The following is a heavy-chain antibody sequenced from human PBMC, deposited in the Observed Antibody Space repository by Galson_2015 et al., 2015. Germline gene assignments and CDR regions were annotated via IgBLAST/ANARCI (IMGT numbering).Heavy chain of an antibody. D-gene: IGHD3-3*01. J-gene: IGHJ6*02. CDR3: ARVGVTIFGRYGMDV. CDR2: ISYDGSNK. Sequence: SLRLSCAASGFTFSSYAMHWVRQAPGKGLEWVAVISYDGSNKYYADSVKGRFTISRDNSKNTLYLQMNSLRAEDTAVYYCARVGVTIFGRYGMDVWGQGTTVTVSS. V-gene: IGHV3-30-3*01. CDR1: GFTFSSYA.